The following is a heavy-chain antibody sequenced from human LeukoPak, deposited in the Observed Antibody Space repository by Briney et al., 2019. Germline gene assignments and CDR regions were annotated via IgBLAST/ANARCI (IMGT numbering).Heavy chain of an antibody. J-gene: IGHJ6*02. Sequence: GGSLRLSCVGSGFTFSKYWMNWVRQAPGKGLEWVAVISYDGSNKYYADSVKGRFTISRDNSKNTLYLQMNSLRAEDTAVYYCAREPRDGYNYFYYYYGMDVWGQGTTVTVSS. D-gene: IGHD5-24*01. V-gene: IGHV3-30*03. CDR1: GFTFSKYW. CDR3: AREPRDGYNYFYYYYGMDV. CDR2: ISYDGSNK.